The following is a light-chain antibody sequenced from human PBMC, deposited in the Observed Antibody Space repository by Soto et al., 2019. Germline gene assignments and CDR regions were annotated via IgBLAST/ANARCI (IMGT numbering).Light chain of an antibody. Sequence: ALTQPRPVSGSPGQSVTISCTGTSGDGGAYDYVSWYQQHPGKAPKVLVYDVNKRPSGVPDRFSGSRSGNTASLTISGLQADEEGDYYCLAYAGTNARLRVFGTGTKVTAL. CDR2: DVN. J-gene: IGLJ1*01. CDR3: LAYAGTNARLRV. CDR1: SGDGGAYDY. V-gene: IGLV2-11*01.